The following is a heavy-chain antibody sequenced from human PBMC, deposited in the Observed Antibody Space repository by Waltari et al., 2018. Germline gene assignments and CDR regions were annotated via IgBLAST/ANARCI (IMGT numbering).Heavy chain of an antibody. CDR1: GFTFRTYA. CDR3: AKTYNSGWNFFDY. V-gene: IGHV3-23*01. Sequence: EVQLLESGVGLVQPWGSLRLSCADYGFTFRTYAVSWVRQAPGKGLEWVSVVSVTGGSTYYADSVKGRFTISRDNSKNTLYLQMHNLRGDDTAVYYCAKTYNSGWNFFDYWGQGTLVTVSS. J-gene: IGHJ4*02. D-gene: IGHD6-19*01. CDR2: VSVTGGST.